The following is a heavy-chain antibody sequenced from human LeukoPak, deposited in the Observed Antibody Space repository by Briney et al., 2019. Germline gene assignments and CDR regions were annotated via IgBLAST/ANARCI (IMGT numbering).Heavy chain of an antibody. D-gene: IGHD3-16*01. V-gene: IGHV4-61*05. Sequence: SETLSLTCTVSGGSISTSDYLWAWVRQAPGKGLEWIGDFYYNGAAYYNGVTSYSPSLRSPVTISVDTSKNHFSLDLTSVTTADTAVYYCVRRNYLSSRIDPWGQGTLVTVSS. CDR3: VRRNYLSSRIDP. CDR2: FYYNGAA. CDR1: GGSISTSDYL. J-gene: IGHJ5*02.